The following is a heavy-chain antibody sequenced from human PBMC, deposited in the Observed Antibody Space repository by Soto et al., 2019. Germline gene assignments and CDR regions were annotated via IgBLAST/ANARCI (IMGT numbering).Heavy chain of an antibody. CDR3: ARATSGSFDALDM. D-gene: IGHD1-26*01. J-gene: IGHJ3*02. CDR2: ISYSSNTI. Sequence: HPGGSLRLSCAASGFTFSYYSMNWVRQAPGKGLEWVSYISYSSNTIYYADSVKGRFTISRDNAKSSLYLQMNSLRDEDTAVYYCARATSGSFDALDMWGQGTMVTVSS. CDR1: GFTFSYYS. V-gene: IGHV3-48*02.